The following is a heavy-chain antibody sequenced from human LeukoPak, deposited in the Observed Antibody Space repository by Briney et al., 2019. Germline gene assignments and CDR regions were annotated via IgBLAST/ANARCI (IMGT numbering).Heavy chain of an antibody. V-gene: IGHV1-3*01. CDR1: GYTFTSYA. D-gene: IGHD6-13*01. Sequence: ASVKVSCKASGYTFTSYAMHWVREAPGQKLEWMGWINAGNGNTNYSQKFQGRVTITRDTSASTAYMELSSLRSEDTAVYYCASEAAAGTSSADYDGMDVRGKGTPVTVSS. J-gene: IGHJ6*04. CDR3: ASEAAAGTSSADYDGMDV. CDR2: INAGNGNT.